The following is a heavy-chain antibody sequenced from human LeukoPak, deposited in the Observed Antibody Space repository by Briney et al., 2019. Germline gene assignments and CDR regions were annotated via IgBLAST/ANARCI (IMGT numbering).Heavy chain of an antibody. CDR1: GFTFSFFA. D-gene: IGHD6-19*01. J-gene: IGHJ4*02. V-gene: IGHV3-23*01. CDR2: ISDSGDST. Sequence: GGSLRLSCSASGFTFSFFAMSWVRQAPGKGLEWVSAISDSGDSTYYADSVKGRFTISRDNSKNTLHLQMNSLRAEDTAVYYCAKDALRTSGWYYFDSWGQGTLVAVSS. CDR3: AKDALRTSGWYYFDS.